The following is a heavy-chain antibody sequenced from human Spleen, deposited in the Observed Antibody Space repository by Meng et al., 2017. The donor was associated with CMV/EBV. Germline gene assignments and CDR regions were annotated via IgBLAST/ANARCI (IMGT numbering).Heavy chain of an antibody. D-gene: IGHD5-24*01. J-gene: IGHJ4*02. V-gene: IGHV4-4*07. Sequence: QVPLQESGPGLVKPSETLSLTCTVSGGSISSYYWSWIRQPAGKGLEWIGRIYTSGSTNYNPSLKSRVTISVDTSKNQFSLKLSSVTAADTAVYYCARGGDGYRSRLFHFDYWGQGTLVTVSS. CDR1: GGSISSYY. CDR3: ARGGDGYRSRLFHFDY. CDR2: IYTSGST.